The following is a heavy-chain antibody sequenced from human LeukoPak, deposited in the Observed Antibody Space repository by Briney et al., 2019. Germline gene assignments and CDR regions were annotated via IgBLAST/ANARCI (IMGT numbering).Heavy chain of an antibody. CDR1: GGSFSGYY. V-gene: IGHV4-34*01. J-gene: IGHJ4*02. CDR2: IHYSGRI. D-gene: IGHD5-24*01. CDR3: SRGTDAYKCGNS. Sequence: PSETLSLXCAVYGGSFSGYYWTWIRQPPGKGLEWIGEIHYSGRINYNPSLKSRVTISADTSNNHFSLKMNSVTAADTAVYYCSRGTDAYKCGNSWGQGTLVTVSS.